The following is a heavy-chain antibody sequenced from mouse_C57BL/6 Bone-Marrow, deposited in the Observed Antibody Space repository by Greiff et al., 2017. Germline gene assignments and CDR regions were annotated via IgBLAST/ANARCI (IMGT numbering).Heavy chain of an antibody. J-gene: IGHJ3*01. CDR1: GYAFSSSW. CDR2: IYPGDGDT. V-gene: IGHV1-82*01. Sequence: VQRVESGPELVKPGASVKISCKASGYAFSSSWMNWVKQRPGKGLEWIGRIYPGDGDTNYNGKFKGKATLTADKTSSTAYLQLSSLTSEDSAVYFCGRTTAVGGRGLAYWGQGTLVTVSA. D-gene: IGHD1-1*01. CDR3: GRTTAVGGRGLAY.